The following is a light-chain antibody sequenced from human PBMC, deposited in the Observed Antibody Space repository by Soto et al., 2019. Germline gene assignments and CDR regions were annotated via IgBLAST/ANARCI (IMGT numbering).Light chain of an antibody. CDR2: EVS. Sequence: QSVLTQPPSVSGSPGQSVTISCTGTSSDVGSYNRVSWYQQPPGTAPKLMIYEVSNRPSGVPDRFSGSKSGNTASLTISGLQAEDEADYYCSSYTSSIPYVFGTGTKLTVL. J-gene: IGLJ1*01. CDR3: SSYTSSIPYV. V-gene: IGLV2-18*02. CDR1: SSDVGSYNR.